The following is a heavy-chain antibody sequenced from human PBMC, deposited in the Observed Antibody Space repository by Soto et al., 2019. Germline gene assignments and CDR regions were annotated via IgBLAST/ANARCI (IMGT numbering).Heavy chain of an antibody. CDR1: GGSISSYY. J-gene: IGHJ6*02. CDR2: IYYSGST. V-gene: IGHV4-59*12. Sequence: SETLSLTCTVSGGSISSYYWSWIRQPPGKGLEWIGDIYYSGSTNYNPSLKSRVTISVDTSKNQFSLKLSSVTAADTAVYYCARRYCSSTSCYRAAGLRYYYYYGMDVWGQGTTVTVSS. CDR3: ARRYCSSTSCYRAAGLRYYYYYGMDV. D-gene: IGHD2-2*01.